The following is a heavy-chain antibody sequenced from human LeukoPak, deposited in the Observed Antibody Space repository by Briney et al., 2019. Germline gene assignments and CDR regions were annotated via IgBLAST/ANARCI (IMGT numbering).Heavy chain of an antibody. Sequence: PGGSLRLSCAASGFTFSSYWMHWVRQAPRAGLVGVSRINSDGSSTTYADSVKGRFTISRDNAKNTLYLQMNSLRAEDTGVYYCARAGELLLWFGELLSSHYYGMDVWGQGTTVTVSS. D-gene: IGHD3-10*01. CDR2: INSDGSST. CDR3: ARAGELLLWFGELLSSHYYGMDV. V-gene: IGHV3-74*01. CDR1: GFTFSSYW. J-gene: IGHJ6*02.